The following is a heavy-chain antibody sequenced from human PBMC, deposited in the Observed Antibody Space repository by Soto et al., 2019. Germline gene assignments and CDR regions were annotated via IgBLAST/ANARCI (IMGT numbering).Heavy chain of an antibody. J-gene: IGHJ4*02. Sequence: QVQLQESGPRLVSPSQTLSLTCTVSGGSISSAAYCWSWIRQSPDKGLEWIGHIYDGGTTFSSPSLKGXXTXSXXTPECQFSLKLSSVSAADTAVYYCARWPFGDKIDYWGQAIQVTVSS. D-gene: IGHD3-16*01. CDR2: IYDGGTT. CDR3: ARWPFGDKIDY. CDR1: GGSISSAAYC. V-gene: IGHV4-30-4*01.